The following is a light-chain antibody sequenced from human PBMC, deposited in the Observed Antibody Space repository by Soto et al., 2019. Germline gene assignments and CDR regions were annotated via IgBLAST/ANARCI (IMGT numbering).Light chain of an antibody. CDR1: SSNFGSNY. CDR3: AAWDDSLSGHVV. CDR2: RNN. V-gene: IGLV1-47*01. Sequence: QSVLTQPPSASGTPGQRVTMSCSGSSSNFGSNYVYWYQQLPGTAPKLLIYRNNQRPSGVPDRFSGSKSGTSASRAISGLRSEDGADYCCAAWDDSLSGHVVFGGGTKLTVL. J-gene: IGLJ2*01.